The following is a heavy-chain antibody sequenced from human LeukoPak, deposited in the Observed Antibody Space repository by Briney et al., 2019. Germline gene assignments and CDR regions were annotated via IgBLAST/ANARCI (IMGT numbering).Heavy chain of an antibody. Sequence: SETLSLTCTVSGGSISSYYWSWIRQPPGKGLEWIGYIYYSGSTNYNPSLKSRVTISVDTSKNQFSLKLSSVAAADTAVYYCARAFVVDSSEKPEIHFGYWGQGTLVTVSS. CDR3: ARAFVVDSSEKPEIHFGY. CDR1: GGSISSYY. D-gene: IGHD3-22*01. V-gene: IGHV4-59*01. J-gene: IGHJ4*02. CDR2: IYYSGST.